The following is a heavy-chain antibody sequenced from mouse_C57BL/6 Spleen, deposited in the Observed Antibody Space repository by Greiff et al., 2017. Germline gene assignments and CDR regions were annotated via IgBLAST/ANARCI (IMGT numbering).Heavy chain of an antibody. CDR2: INYDGSST. Sequence: EVKLMESEGGLVQPGSSMKLSCTASGFTFSDYYMAWVRQVPEKGLEWVANINYDGSSTYYLDSLKSRFIISRDNAKNILYLQMSSLKSEDTATYYCARDHGSSYAMDYWGQGTSVTVSS. CDR3: ARDHGSSYAMDY. V-gene: IGHV5-16*01. D-gene: IGHD1-1*01. J-gene: IGHJ4*01. CDR1: GFTFSDYY.